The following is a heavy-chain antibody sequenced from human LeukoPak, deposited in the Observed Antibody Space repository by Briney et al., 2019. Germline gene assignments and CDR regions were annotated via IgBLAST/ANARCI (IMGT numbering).Heavy chain of an antibody. CDR3: ARGWGQWLAFDY. CDR2: IYPGDSDT. CDR1: GSSFTTYW. J-gene: IGHJ4*02. D-gene: IGHD6-19*01. Sequence: GASLLISCKASGSSFTTYWIGWVRQLPGRGLEWMGIIYPGDSDTQYSPSFQGQVTISVDKSFYTTYLQWGSLKASDTAIYYCARGWGQWLAFDYWGQGTLVTVSP. V-gene: IGHV5-51*01.